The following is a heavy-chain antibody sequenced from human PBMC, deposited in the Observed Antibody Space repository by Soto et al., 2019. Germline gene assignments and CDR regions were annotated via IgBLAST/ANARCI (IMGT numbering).Heavy chain of an antibody. CDR1: GYTFTGYY. V-gene: IGHV1-2*04. Sequence: ASVKVSCKASGYTFTGYYMHWVRQAPGQGLEWMGWINPNSGGTNYAQKFQGWVTMTRDTSISTAYMELSRLRSDDTAVYYCARGTKSSSSVVDYWGQGTLVTVSS. J-gene: IGHJ4*02. CDR3: ARGTKSSSSVVDY. D-gene: IGHD6-6*01. CDR2: INPNSGGT.